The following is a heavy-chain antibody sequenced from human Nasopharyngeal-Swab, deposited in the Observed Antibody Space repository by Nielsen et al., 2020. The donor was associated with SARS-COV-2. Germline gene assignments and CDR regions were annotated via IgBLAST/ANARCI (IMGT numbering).Heavy chain of an antibody. Sequence: SETLSLTCTVSGGSISSYYWSWIRQPPGKGLEWIGYIYYSGSTNYNPSLKSRVTISVDTSKNQFSLKLSSVTAADTAVYYCARDSGPGYSYGSFDYWGQGTLVTVPS. J-gene: IGHJ4*02. V-gene: IGHV4-59*01. CDR2: IYYSGST. D-gene: IGHD5-18*01. CDR3: ARDSGPGYSYGSFDY. CDR1: GGSISSYY.